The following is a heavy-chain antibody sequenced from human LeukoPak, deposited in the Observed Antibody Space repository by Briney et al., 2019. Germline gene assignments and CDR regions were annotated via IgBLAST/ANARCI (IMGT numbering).Heavy chain of an antibody. CDR1: EFNFSIYS. D-gene: IGHD2-2*01. CDR3: ASSGCTSCFYDY. V-gene: IGHV3-21*01. CDR2: ISHSGNYI. Sequence: GGSLRLSRAASEFNFSIYSMNWVRHPPGERREWVSSISHSGNYIEYADSLKGRITISRDNAKHSLYLQMNSLRAEDTAVYYCASSGCTSCFYDYWGQGTLVTVSS. J-gene: IGHJ4*02.